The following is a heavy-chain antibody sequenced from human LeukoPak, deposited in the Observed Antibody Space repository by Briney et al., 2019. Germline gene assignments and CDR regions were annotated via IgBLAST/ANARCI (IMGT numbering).Heavy chain of an antibody. V-gene: IGHV4-31*03. D-gene: IGHD5-24*01. CDR1: GGSISSGGYY. Sequence: SETLSLTCTVSGGSISSGGYYWSWIRQHPGKGLEWIGYIYYSGSTYYNPSLKSRVTISVDTSKNQFSLKLSSVTAADTAVYYCATGPGDGYNSEAFDIWGQGTMVTVSS. J-gene: IGHJ3*02. CDR2: IYYSGST. CDR3: ATGPGDGYNSEAFDI.